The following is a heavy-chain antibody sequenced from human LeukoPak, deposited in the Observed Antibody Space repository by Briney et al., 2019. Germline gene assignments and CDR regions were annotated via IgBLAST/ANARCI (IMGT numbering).Heavy chain of an antibody. V-gene: IGHV4-59*01. J-gene: IGHJ6*03. CDR2: VSDTGNI. Sequence: SETLSLTCSVSGASFSPNSWTWIRQPPGGGLEWIGYVSDTGNINYNPSLKSRVTISVDTSMSQFSLKLNSVTAADTAIYYCARLFQQSNWRFYYYYMDVWGKGTTVTASS. D-gene: IGHD1-1*01. CDR3: ARLFQQSNWRFYYYYMDV. CDR1: GASFSPNS.